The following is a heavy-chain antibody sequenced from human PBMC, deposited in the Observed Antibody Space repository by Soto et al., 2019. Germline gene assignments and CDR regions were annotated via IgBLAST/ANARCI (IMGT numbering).Heavy chain of an antibody. J-gene: IGHJ4*02. CDR3: ARVLYSGYLDY. D-gene: IGHD1-26*01. Sequence: QVQLVQSGAEVKKPGSSVKVSCKASGGTFSSYTISWVRQAPGQGLEWMGRIIPILGIANYAQKFQGRVTITAAKSTSTASMELRSLRSEDTAVYYCARVLYSGYLDYWGQGTLVTVSS. CDR2: IIPILGIA. CDR1: GGTFSSYT. V-gene: IGHV1-69*02.